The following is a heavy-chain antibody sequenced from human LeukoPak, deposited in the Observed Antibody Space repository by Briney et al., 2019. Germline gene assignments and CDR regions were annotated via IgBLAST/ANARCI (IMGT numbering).Heavy chain of an antibody. Sequence: GESLQISCQGSGYSFTSYWIGWVRQMPGKGLEWMGIIYPGDSDTRYSPSFQGQVTISADKSISTAYLQWSSLKASDTAMYCCARLYCSSTSCLHDAFDIWGQGTMVTVSS. CDR2: IYPGDSDT. J-gene: IGHJ3*02. CDR3: ARLYCSSTSCLHDAFDI. CDR1: GYSFTSYW. V-gene: IGHV5-51*01. D-gene: IGHD2-2*01.